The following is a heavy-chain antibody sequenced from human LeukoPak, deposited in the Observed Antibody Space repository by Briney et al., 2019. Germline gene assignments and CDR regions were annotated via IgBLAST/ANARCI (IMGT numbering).Heavy chain of an antibody. Sequence: PGGSLRLSCAASRFTFRSYEMNWVRHAPGRGLEWVSHISGGGESTVYPDAVKGRFTISRDNAKNSLYLQMNSLRVEDTGIYYCARRSGRRYEYWGQGVLVTVSP. J-gene: IGHJ4*02. CDR2: ISGGGEST. CDR3: ARRSGRRYEY. CDR1: RFTFRSYE. D-gene: IGHD5-24*01. V-gene: IGHV3-48*03.